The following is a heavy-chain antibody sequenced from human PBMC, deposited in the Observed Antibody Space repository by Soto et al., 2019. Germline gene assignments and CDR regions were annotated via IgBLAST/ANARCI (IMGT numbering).Heavy chain of an antibody. D-gene: IGHD3-3*01. CDR2: ISAYNGNI. CDR1: GYTFSNYG. V-gene: IGHV1-18*01. CDR3: AREGILGLFDAYDL. Sequence: QVQLVQSGAEVKKPGASVKVSCKASGYTFSNYGISWVRQAPGQGLEWMGWISAYNGNIKFAQKVQGRVTMTTDTFTSTAYMELRSLRPDDTAVYLCAREGILGLFDAYDLWGQGTMVTVSS. J-gene: IGHJ3*01.